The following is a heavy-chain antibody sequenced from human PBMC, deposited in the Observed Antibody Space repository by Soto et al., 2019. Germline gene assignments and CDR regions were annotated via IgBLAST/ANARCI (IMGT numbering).Heavy chain of an antibody. Sequence: SVKVSCKASGGTFSSYAISWVRQAPGQGLEWMGGIIPIFGTANYAQKFQGRVKITADKSTSTAYMELSSLRSEDTAVYYCASPRCSSTSCYIEGSTQYYYGMDVWGQGTTVTVAS. CDR2: IIPIFGTA. CDR3: ASPRCSSTSCYIEGSTQYYYGMDV. V-gene: IGHV1-69*06. D-gene: IGHD2-2*02. J-gene: IGHJ6*02. CDR1: GGTFSSYA.